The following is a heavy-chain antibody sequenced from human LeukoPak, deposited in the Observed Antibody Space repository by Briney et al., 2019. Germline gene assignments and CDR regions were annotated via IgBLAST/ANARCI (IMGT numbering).Heavy chain of an antibody. CDR2: ISYDGSNK. J-gene: IGHJ3*02. D-gene: IGHD1-1*01. CDR1: GFTFSSYG. Sequence: PGRSLRLSCAASGFTFSSYGMHWVRQAPGKGLEWVAVISYDGSNKYYADSVKGRFTISRDNSKNTLYLQMNSLRAEDTAVYYCARWTNFHAFDIWGQGTLVTVSS. V-gene: IGHV3-30*03. CDR3: ARWTNFHAFDI.